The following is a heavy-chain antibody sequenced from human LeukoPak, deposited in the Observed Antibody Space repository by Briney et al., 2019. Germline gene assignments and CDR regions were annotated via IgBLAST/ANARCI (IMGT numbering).Heavy chain of an antibody. J-gene: IGHJ4*02. CDR2: IIITGGTT. D-gene: IGHD4-11*01. Sequence: RGSLRLSSAASGFTSTNYAMSWVRQAPRKGLECVSLIIITGGTTYYTDSVKGRFTISRHNSKNTLSLQMNSLRAEDTAIYFCAKDTPYRRGSFDYWGQGTLVTVSS. V-gene: IGHV3-23*01. CDR3: AKDTPYRRGSFDY. CDR1: GFTSTNYA.